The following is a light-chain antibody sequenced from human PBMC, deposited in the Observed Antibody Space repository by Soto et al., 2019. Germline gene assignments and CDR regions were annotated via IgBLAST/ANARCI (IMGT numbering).Light chain of an antibody. Sequence: IVMTQSPATLSVSPGERATLFCRASQSVSNNLAWYQQKPGQAPRLLIYGASTRATGIAARFSGSGSGTEFTLTISSLQSEDSAVYYCQQYENWPPWTFGQGTKVEIK. CDR2: GAS. CDR1: QSVSNN. J-gene: IGKJ1*01. V-gene: IGKV3-15*01. CDR3: QQYENWPPWT.